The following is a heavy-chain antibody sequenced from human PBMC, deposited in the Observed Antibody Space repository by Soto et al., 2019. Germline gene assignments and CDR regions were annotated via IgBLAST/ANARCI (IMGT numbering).Heavy chain of an antibody. CDR1: GYSFTSYW. D-gene: IGHD3-3*01. CDR3: ARQDYDFWSGSTHYYYGMDV. Sequence: GESLKISCKGSGYSFTSYWISWVRQTPGKGLEWMGRIDPSDSYTNYSPSFQGHVTISADKSISTAYLQWSSLKASDTAMYYCARQDYDFWSGSTHYYYGMDVWGQGTTVTVSS. CDR2: IDPSDSYT. V-gene: IGHV5-10-1*01. J-gene: IGHJ6*02.